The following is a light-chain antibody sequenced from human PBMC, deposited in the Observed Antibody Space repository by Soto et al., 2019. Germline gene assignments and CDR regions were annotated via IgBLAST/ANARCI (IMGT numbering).Light chain of an antibody. CDR1: QSLASAY. CDR3: QPYGITLWT. V-gene: IGKV3-20*01. J-gene: IGKJ1*01. Sequence: EIVLTQSPGTLSVSPGERASLSCRASQSLASAYLAWYQHKPGQAPRLLIYGASTRATGIPDRFSGSGSGTDFTLTISRVEPEDFAVYYCQPYGITLWTFGQGTKVDIK. CDR2: GAS.